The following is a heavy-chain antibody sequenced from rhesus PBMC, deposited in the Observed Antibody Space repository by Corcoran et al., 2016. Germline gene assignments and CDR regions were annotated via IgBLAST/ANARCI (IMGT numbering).Heavy chain of an antibody. CDR2: IYGSSTST. CDR1: GGSISDSYR. CDR3: ARVSGTTDY. V-gene: IGHV4S10*01. J-gene: IGHJ4*01. Sequence: QLQLQESGPGLVKPSETLSLTCAVSGGSISDSYRWSWIRQPPGKGLEWIWYIYGSSTSTNYNTSFKSRVTISKDTSKNQFSLKLSAVTAADTAVYYCARVSGTTDYWGQGVLVTVSS. D-gene: IGHD1-26*01.